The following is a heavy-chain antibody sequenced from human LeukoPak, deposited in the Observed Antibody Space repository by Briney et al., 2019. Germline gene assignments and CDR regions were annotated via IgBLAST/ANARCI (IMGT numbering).Heavy chain of an antibody. J-gene: IGHJ4*02. Sequence: GSSVKVSCKASGGTFSSYAISWVRQAPGQGLEWMGRIIPILGIANYAQKFQGRVTITVDKSTSTAYMELSSLRSEDTAVYYCARELGGYYDSSGWGQGTLVTVSS. CDR3: ARELGGYYDSSG. CDR1: GGTFSSYA. CDR2: IIPILGIA. V-gene: IGHV1-69*04. D-gene: IGHD3-22*01.